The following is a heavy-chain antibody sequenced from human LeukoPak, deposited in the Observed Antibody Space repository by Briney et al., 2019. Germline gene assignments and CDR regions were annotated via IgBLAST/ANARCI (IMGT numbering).Heavy chain of an antibody. D-gene: IGHD3-10*01. CDR2: IYYSGST. Sequence: PSETLSLTCTVSGGSISSYYWSWIRQPPGKGLEWIGYIYYSGSTNYNPSLKSRVAISVDTSKNQFSLKLSSVTAADTAVYSCASRYYYGSGSYSGYYMDVWGKGTTVTISS. V-gene: IGHV4-59*12. CDR1: GGSISSYY. J-gene: IGHJ6*03. CDR3: ASRYYYGSGSYSGYYMDV.